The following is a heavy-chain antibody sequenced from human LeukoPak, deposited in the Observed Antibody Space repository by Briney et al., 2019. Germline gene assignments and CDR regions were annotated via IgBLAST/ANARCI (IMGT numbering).Heavy chain of an antibody. Sequence: GESLKISCKGSGYSFTSYWIGWVRQMPGKGLEWMGIIYPGDSDTRYSPSFQGQVTISADKSISTAYLQWSSLRASDTAMYYCARRAAAAFGYYYMDVWGKGTTVTVSS. CDR2: IYPGDSDT. CDR3: ARRAAAAFGYYYMDV. CDR1: GYSFTSYW. V-gene: IGHV5-51*01. J-gene: IGHJ6*03. D-gene: IGHD6-13*01.